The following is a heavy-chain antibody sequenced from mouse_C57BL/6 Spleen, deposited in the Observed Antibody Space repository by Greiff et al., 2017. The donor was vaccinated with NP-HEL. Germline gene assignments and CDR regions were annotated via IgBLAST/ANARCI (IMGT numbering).Heavy chain of an antibody. CDR3: AKIDGSDYAMDY. J-gene: IGHJ4*01. CDR2: IDPSDSYT. D-gene: IGHD2-3*01. Sequence: VQLQQPGAELVRPGTSVKLSCKASGYTFTSYWMHWVKQRPGQGLEWIGVIDPSDSYTNYNQKFKGKATLTVDTSSSTAYMQLSSLTSEDSAVYYCAKIDGSDYAMDYWGQGTSVTVSS. CDR1: GYTFTSYW. V-gene: IGHV1-59*01.